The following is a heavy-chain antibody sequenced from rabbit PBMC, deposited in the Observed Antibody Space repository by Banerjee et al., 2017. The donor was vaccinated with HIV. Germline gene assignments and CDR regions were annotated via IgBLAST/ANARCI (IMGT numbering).Heavy chain of an antibody. CDR3: VRDLAGGIGWNFSL. V-gene: IGHV1S47*01. CDR1: GFDFSNYG. J-gene: IGHJ4*01. Sequence: QEQLVESGGGLVQPGGSLKLSCKASGFDFSNYGVSWVRQAPGKGLEWIGYIEPIFGNTYYANWVNGRFTISSHNAQNTLYLQLSSLTAADTATYFCVRDLAGGIGWNFSLWGPGTLVTVS. D-gene: IGHD4-2*01. CDR2: IEPIFGNT.